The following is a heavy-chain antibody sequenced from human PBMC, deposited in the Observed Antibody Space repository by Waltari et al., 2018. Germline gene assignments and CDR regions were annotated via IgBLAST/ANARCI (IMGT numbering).Heavy chain of an antibody. V-gene: IGHV2-5*02. D-gene: IGHD2-15*01. CDR1: GFSLSTSGVG. J-gene: IGHJ4*02. CDR2: IYWDDDK. Sequence: QITLKESGPTLVKPTQTLTLTCTFSGFSLSTSGVGVGWIRQPPGKALEWLALIYWDDDKRYSPSLKSRLTITKDTSKNQVVLTMTNMDPVDTATYYCAHRHPAHYHTVVFDYWGQGTLVTVSS. CDR3: AHRHPAHYHTVVFDY.